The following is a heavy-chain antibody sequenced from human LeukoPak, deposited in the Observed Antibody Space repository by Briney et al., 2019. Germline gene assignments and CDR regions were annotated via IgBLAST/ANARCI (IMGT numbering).Heavy chain of an antibody. CDR1: GYSISSGYY. D-gene: IGHD3-3*02. V-gene: IGHV4-38-2*02. CDR2: IYHSGST. CDR3: ARVSTDHRSSAYYYMDV. J-gene: IGHJ6*03. Sequence: SETLSLTCTVSGYSISSGYYWGWIRQPPGKGLEWIGSIYHSGSTYYNPSLKSRVTISVDTSKNQFSLKLSSVTAADTAVYYCARVSTDHRSSAYYYMDVWGKGTTVTVSS.